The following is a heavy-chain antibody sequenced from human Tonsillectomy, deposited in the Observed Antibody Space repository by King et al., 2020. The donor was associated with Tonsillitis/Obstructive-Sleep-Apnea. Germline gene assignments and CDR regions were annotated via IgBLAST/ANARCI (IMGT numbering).Heavy chain of an antibody. Sequence: VQLQQWGAGLLKPSEPLALPCAVYGVSFSAYYWSWLRQPPGKGLEWIGEINHSGSTKYNPSLKSRVIISLDTSKNQFSLKLSSVTAADTAVYYCARGDLLTGYYASTDFDYWGQGTLVTVSA. V-gene: IGHV4-34*01. CDR2: INHSGST. CDR1: GVSFSAYY. D-gene: IGHD3-9*01. J-gene: IGHJ4*02. CDR3: ARGDLLTGYYASTDFDY.